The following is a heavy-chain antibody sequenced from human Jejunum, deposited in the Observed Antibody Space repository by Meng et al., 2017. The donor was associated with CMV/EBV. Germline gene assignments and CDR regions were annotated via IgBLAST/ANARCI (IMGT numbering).Heavy chain of an antibody. D-gene: IGHD2-15*01. CDR1: RYTFPSSD. Sequence: ASRYTFPSSDINWVRQATGQGLEWMGWMNPNNGNTGYGQKFQGRVTLTRNTAISTAYMELSSLRSEDTAVYYCLLTPRRVGHGMDVWGQGTTVTVSS. J-gene: IGHJ6*02. V-gene: IGHV1-8*01. CDR2: MNPNNGNT. CDR3: LLTPRRVGHGMDV.